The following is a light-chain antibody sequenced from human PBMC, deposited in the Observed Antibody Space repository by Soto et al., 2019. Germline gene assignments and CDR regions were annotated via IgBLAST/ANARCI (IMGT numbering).Light chain of an antibody. CDR1: RGIDRW. Sequence: IQLTQSLSSLSASVGDTVISTCRASRGIDRWLAWYQQTPGKAPRLLISDASTLESGVPSRLSGSGSGTEFTLTITGLQPDDFATYHCQHCDNYWPFGQGTKVEIK. CDR2: DAS. J-gene: IGKJ1*01. CDR3: QHCDNYWP. V-gene: IGKV1-5*01.